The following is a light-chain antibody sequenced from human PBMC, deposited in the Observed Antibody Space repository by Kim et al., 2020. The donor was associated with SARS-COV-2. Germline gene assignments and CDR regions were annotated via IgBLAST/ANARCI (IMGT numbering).Light chain of an antibody. Sequence: DIQMTQSPSTLSASVGDTVTITCRASQSIGSWLAWYQQKPGKAPKLLISKASSLESGVPSRFSGSGSGTEFTLTISSLQPDDFATYYCQQYNSHSRTFGQGTKVDI. J-gene: IGKJ1*01. CDR3: QQYNSHSRT. CDR2: KAS. CDR1: QSIGSW. V-gene: IGKV1-5*03.